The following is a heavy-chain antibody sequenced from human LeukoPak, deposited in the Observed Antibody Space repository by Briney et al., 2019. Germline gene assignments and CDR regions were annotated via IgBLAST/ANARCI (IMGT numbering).Heavy chain of an antibody. Sequence: GGSLRLSCAASGFTFSSYGMHWVRQAPGKGLEWVAVISYDGSNKYYADSVKGRFTISRDNSKNTLYLQMNSLRAEDTAVYYCAKDSHIGSDSSGYLDYWGQGTLVTVSS. J-gene: IGHJ4*02. CDR3: AKDSHIGSDSSGYLDY. D-gene: IGHD3-22*01. V-gene: IGHV3-30*18. CDR1: GFTFSSYG. CDR2: ISYDGSNK.